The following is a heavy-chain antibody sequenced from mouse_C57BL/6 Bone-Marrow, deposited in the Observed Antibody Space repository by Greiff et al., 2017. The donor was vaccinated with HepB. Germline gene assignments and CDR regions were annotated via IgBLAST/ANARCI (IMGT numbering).Heavy chain of an antibody. CDR3: ARKGITTVVEDYYAMDY. CDR1: GYTFTSYW. D-gene: IGHD1-1*01. Sequence: QVQLQQPGAELVKPGASVKMSCKASGYTFTSYWITWVKQRPGQGLEWIGDIYPGSGSTNYNEKFKSKATLTVDKSSSTAYMQLSSLTSEDSAVYYCARKGITTVVEDYYAMDYWGQGTSVTVSS. J-gene: IGHJ4*01. V-gene: IGHV1-55*01. CDR2: IYPGSGST.